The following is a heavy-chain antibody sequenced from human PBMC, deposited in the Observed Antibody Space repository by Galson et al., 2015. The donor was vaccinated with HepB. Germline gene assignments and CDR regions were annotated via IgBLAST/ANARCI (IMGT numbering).Heavy chain of an antibody. V-gene: IGHV3-23*01. CDR1: GFSFTTYA. CDR2: ISGSGEKT. J-gene: IGHJ4*02. D-gene: IGHD2-2*01. Sequence: SLRLSCAASGFSFTTYAMSWVRQAPGGGLEWVSTISGSGEKTYYADSVKGRFTISRDTSRNTLFLQMNNLRAEDTAVYYCAKVGRVGYCSSTTCRPYFDYWGQGTLVTVSS. CDR3: AKVGRVGYCSSTTCRPYFDY.